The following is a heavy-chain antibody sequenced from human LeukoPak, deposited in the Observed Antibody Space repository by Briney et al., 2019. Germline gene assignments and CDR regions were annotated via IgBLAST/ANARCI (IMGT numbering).Heavy chain of an antibody. V-gene: IGHV1-8*01. J-gene: IGHJ5*02. Sequence: ASVKVSCKASGYTFTSYDINWVRQATGQGLEWMRWMNPNSGNTGYAQKFQGRVTMTRNTSISTAYMELSSLRSEDTAVYYCARGHTAMVPFDPWGQGTLVTVSS. CDR2: MNPNSGNT. CDR3: ARGHTAMVPFDP. D-gene: IGHD5-18*01. CDR1: GYTFTSYD.